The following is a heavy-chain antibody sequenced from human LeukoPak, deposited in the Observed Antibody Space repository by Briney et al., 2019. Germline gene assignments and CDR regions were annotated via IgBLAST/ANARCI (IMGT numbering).Heavy chain of an antibody. Sequence: ASVKVSCKASGGTFSSYAISWVRQAPGQGLEWMGGIIPIFGTANYAQKFQGRVTITTDESTSTAYMELSSLRSEDTAVYYCATYGSGSENYYYYYYMDVWAKGPRSPSP. CDR2: IIPIFGTA. CDR3: ATYGSGSENYYYYYYMDV. V-gene: IGHV1-69*05. CDR1: GGTFSSYA. J-gene: IGHJ6*03. D-gene: IGHD3-10*01.